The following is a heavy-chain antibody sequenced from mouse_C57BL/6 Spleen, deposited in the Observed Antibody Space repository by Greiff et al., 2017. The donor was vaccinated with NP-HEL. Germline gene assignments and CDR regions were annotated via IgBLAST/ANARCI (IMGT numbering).Heavy chain of an antibody. CDR2: IDPSDSYT. V-gene: IGHV1-69*01. J-gene: IGHJ2*01. CDR3: ARSPHYYGSSYRYYFDY. D-gene: IGHD1-1*01. Sequence: QVQLKQPGAELVMPGASVKLSCKASGYTFTSYWMHWVKQRPGQGLEWIGEIDPSDSYTNYNQKFKGKSTLTVDKSSSTAYMQLSSLTSEDSAVYYWARSPHYYGSSYRYYFDYWGQGTTLTVSS. CDR1: GYTFTSYW.